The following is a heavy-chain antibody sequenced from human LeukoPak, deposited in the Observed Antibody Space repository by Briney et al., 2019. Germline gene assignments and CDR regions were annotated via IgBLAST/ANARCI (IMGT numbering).Heavy chain of an antibody. CDR2: ISGGGGST. J-gene: IGHJ4*02. D-gene: IGHD3-3*01. V-gene: IGHV3-23*01. CDR1: GFPFSSYA. CDR3: AKSHTTFGVATEAPPFDY. Sequence: GSLRLSCAASGFPFSSYAMSWVRPAPGKGLEWVSGISGGGGSTYYADSVKGRFTISRDNSKNTLYVRMNSLRAEDTAVYYCAKSHTTFGVATEAPPFDYWGQGTLVTVSS.